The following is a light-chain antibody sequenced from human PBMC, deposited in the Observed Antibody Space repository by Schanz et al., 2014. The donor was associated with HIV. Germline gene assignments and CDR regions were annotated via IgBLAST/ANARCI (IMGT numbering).Light chain of an antibody. J-gene: IGKJ4*01. CDR1: QSVSSY. CDR2: DAS. Sequence: EIVLTQSPATLSLSPGERATLSCRASQSVSSYLAWYQQKPGQAPRLLIYDASNRATGIPPRFSGSGSGTDLTPTISSLQSEDRGGYDCQLYNDLLLTFAVGPKVEI. CDR3: QLYNDLLLT. V-gene: IGKV3-11*01.